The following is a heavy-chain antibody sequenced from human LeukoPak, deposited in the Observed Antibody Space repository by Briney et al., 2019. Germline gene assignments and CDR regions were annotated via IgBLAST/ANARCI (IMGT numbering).Heavy chain of an antibody. J-gene: IGHJ4*02. V-gene: IGHV3-48*03. D-gene: IGHD3-22*01. CDR1: GFTFSNYE. Sequence: PGGSLRLSCAASGFTFSNYEMNWVRQAPGKGLEWISYISNTGSPNYHADSVKGRFTISRDNAKNSLYLQMNSLRAEDTAVYYCATLGGYYDSSGYYYFDYWGQGTLVTVSS. CDR3: ATLGGYYDSSGYYYFDY. CDR2: ISNTGSPN.